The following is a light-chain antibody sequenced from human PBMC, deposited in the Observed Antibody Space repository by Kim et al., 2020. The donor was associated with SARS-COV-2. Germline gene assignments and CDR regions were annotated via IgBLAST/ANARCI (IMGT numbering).Light chain of an antibody. Sequence: QSVLTQPPSVSEAPRQRVTISCSGRSSNVGNNAVNWYQQLPGKAPKLLIYYDDLLPSGVSDRFSGSKSGTSASLAISGLQSEDEGDYYCSAWDDSLNVVVFGGGTQLTVL. V-gene: IGLV1-36*01. CDR2: YDD. J-gene: IGLJ2*01. CDR1: SSNVGNNA. CDR3: SAWDDSLNVVV.